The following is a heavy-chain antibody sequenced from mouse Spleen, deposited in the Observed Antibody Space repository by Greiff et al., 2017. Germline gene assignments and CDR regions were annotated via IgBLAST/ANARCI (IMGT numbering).Heavy chain of an antibody. V-gene: IGHV1-81*01. CDR2: IYPRSGNT. CDR3: ARLITTSPRYFDV. D-gene: IGHD2-4*01. J-gene: IGHJ1*01. CDR1: GYTFTSYG. Sequence: QVQLKQSGAELARPGASVKLSCKASGYTFTSYGISWVKQRTGQGLEWIGEIYPRSGNTYYNEKFKGKATLTADKSSSTAYMELRSLTSEDSAVYFCARLITTSPRYFDVWGAGTTVTVSS.